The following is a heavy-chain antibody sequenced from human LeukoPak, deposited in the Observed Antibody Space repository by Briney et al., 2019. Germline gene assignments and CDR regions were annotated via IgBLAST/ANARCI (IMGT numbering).Heavy chain of an antibody. Sequence: ASVKVSCKAPRYTFTSYGITWVRPAPGQGLEWMGCISGYNDNTKYAQKLQGRVTMTTDTSMSTAYMELRSLRSDDTAVYYCARNYYDNSGYYYFDYWGQAALVSVCS. CDR2: ISGYNDNT. V-gene: IGHV1-18*01. CDR3: ARNYYDNSGYYYFDY. CDR1: RYTFTSYG. D-gene: IGHD3-22*01. J-gene: IGHJ4*02.